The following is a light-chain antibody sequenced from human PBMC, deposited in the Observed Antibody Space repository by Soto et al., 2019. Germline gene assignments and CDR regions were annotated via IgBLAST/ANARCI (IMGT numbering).Light chain of an antibody. CDR2: DAS. J-gene: IGKJ1*01. CDR3: QQYNSYSWT. Sequence: DIQMTQSPSTLSASVGDRVTITCRASQSISSWLAWYQQKPGKAPKLLIYDASSLESGVPSRFSGSGSATEFTLTISSLQPDDFATYYCQQYNSYSWTFGQGTKADIK. CDR1: QSISSW. V-gene: IGKV1-5*01.